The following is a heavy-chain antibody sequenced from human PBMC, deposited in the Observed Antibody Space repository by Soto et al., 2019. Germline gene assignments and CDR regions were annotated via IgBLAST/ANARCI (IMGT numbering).Heavy chain of an antibody. Sequence: EVQLVESGGGSVQPGGSLRLSCAASGFTFGSYDMHWVRQATGRGLEWVSSIDIVGDKYYQGSVKGRFTITRDNVKNSLYLQMNSLRAEDSAVYYCARDHSGEGFGEVSYGLDVWGHGTTVTVSS. CDR2: IDIVGDK. CDR3: ARDHSGEGFGEVSYGLDV. CDR1: GFTFGSYD. V-gene: IGHV3-13*01. J-gene: IGHJ6*02. D-gene: IGHD3-10*01.